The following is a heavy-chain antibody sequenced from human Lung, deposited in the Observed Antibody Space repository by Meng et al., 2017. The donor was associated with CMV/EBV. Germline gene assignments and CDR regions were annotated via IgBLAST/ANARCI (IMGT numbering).Heavy chain of an antibody. D-gene: IGHD2-2*01. J-gene: IGHJ4*02. CDR3: ARAVRHCSSTSCYPGGGWQLMRY. Sequence: SXXVSXXASGYTLTSYYMHWVRQAPGQGLEWMGIINPSGGSTSYAQKFQGRVTMTRDTSTSTVYMELSSLRSEDTAVYYCARAVRHCSSTSCYPGGGWQLMRYWXQGTLVTVSS. CDR2: INPSGGST. CDR1: GYTLTSYY. V-gene: IGHV1-46*01.